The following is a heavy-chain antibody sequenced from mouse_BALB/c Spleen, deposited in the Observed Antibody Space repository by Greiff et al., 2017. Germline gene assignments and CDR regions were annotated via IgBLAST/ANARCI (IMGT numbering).Heavy chain of an antibody. J-gene: IGHJ2*01. Sequence: EVQLQQSGPSLVKPSQTLSLTCSVTGDSITSGYWNWIRKFPGNKLEYMGYISYSGSTYYNPSLKSRISITRDTSKNQYYLQLNSVTTEDTATYYCARAYYGNYPLYFDYWGQGTTLTVSS. D-gene: IGHD2-10*01. CDR1: GDSITSGY. CDR3: ARAYYGNYPLYFDY. CDR2: ISYSGST. V-gene: IGHV3-8*02.